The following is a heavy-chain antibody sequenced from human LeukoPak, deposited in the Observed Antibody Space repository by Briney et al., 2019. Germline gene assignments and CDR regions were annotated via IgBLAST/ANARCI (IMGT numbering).Heavy chain of an antibody. D-gene: IGHD2-15*01. V-gene: IGHV4-39*01. CDR1: GVSISSSNSY. CDR2: IYYSGST. CDR3: ARHVYCSGGSCYSGVFDY. J-gene: IGHJ4*02. Sequence: SETLSLTCTVSGVSISSSNSYWGWIRQPPGKGLEWIGSIYYSGSTYYNPSLKSRVTISVDTSKNQFSLKLSSATAADTAVYYCARHVYCSGGSCYSGVFDYWGQGTLVTVSS.